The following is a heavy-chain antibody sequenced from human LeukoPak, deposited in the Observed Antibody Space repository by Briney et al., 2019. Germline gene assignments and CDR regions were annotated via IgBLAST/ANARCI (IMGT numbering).Heavy chain of an antibody. Sequence: SVKVSCKASGGTFSSYATSWVRQAPGQGLEWMGRIIPIFGIANYAQKFQGRVTITADKSTSTAYMELSSLRSEDTAVYYCASRCTNGVWTDWYFDLWGRGTLVTVSS. J-gene: IGHJ2*01. D-gene: IGHD2-8*01. CDR3: ASRCTNGVWTDWYFDL. CDR2: IIPIFGIA. V-gene: IGHV1-69*04. CDR1: GGTFSSYA.